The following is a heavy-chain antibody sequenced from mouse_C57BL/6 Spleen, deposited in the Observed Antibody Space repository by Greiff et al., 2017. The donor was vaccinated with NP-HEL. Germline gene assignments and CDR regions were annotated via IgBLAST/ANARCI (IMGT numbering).Heavy chain of an antibody. Sequence: VQLQQPGAELVMPGASVKLSCKASGYTFTSYWMHWVKQRPGQGLEWIGEIDPSDSYTNYNQKFKGKSTLTVDKSSSTAYMQLSSLTSEDSAVYYCARWGTTVVAWYFDVWGTGTTVTVSS. V-gene: IGHV1-69*01. CDR1: GYTFTSYW. CDR2: IDPSDSYT. CDR3: ARWGTTVVAWYFDV. D-gene: IGHD1-1*01. J-gene: IGHJ1*03.